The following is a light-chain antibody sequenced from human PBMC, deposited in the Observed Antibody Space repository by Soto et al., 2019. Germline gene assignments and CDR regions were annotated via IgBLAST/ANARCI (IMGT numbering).Light chain of an antibody. CDR1: SSNIGSNY. V-gene: IGLV1-47*01. Sequence: QPVLTQPPSASGTPGQRVTISCSGSSSNIGSNYVYWYQQLPGTAPKLLIYGNNQRPSGVPDRFSGSKSGTSASLAISGLRSEDEADYYCAAWDDSLSGVVFGGGTKLTVL. J-gene: IGLJ2*01. CDR3: AAWDDSLSGVV. CDR2: GNN.